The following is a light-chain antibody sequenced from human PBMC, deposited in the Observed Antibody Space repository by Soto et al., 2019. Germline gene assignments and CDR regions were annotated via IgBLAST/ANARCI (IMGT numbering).Light chain of an antibody. J-gene: IGLJ1*01. CDR2: ETN. Sequence: QSVLTQPPSVSAAPGQTVTISCSGSSSNIGNNYVSWYQHLPGAAPKLLIYETNRRPAGIPDRFSGSKSGTSATLAITGLQTADEADYYCETWDTSLSAGRVFGPGTTVTVL. CDR3: ETWDTSLSAGRV. CDR1: SSNIGNNY. V-gene: IGLV1-51*02.